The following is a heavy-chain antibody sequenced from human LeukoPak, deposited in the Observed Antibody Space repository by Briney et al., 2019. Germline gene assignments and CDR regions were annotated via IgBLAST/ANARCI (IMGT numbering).Heavy chain of an antibody. Sequence: SVKVSCKASGGTFSSYAISWVRQAPGQGLEWMGRIIPILGIANYAQKFQGRVTITADKSTSTAYMELSSLRSEDTAVYYCARNYYDSSGYITYYFDYWGQGTLVTVSS. V-gene: IGHV1-69*04. CDR1: GGTFSSYA. D-gene: IGHD3-22*01. CDR3: ARNYYDSSGYITYYFDY. J-gene: IGHJ4*02. CDR2: IIPILGIA.